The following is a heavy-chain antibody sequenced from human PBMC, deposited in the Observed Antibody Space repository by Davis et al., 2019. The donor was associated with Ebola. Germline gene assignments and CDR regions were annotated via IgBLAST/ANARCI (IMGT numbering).Heavy chain of an antibody. CDR2: IYHSGST. Sequence: SETLSLTCTVSGGSISSYYWSWIRQPPGKGLEWIGEIYHSGSTNYNPSLKSRVTISVDKSKNQFSLKLSSVTAADTAVYYCARDIGFWSGYYTVRYFDLWGRGTLVTVSS. J-gene: IGHJ2*01. V-gene: IGHV4-59*12. D-gene: IGHD3-3*01. CDR1: GGSISSYY. CDR3: ARDIGFWSGYYTVRYFDL.